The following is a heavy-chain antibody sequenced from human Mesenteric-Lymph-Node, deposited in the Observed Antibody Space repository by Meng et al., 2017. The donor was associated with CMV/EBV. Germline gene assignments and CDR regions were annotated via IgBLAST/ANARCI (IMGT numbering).Heavy chain of an antibody. CDR2: INPNSGGT. Sequence: ASVKVSCKASGYTFTGYYMHWVRQAPGQGLKWVGWINPNSGGTNYAQKFQGRVTMTRDTSISTAYMELSSLRSDDTAVYYCASPGIVGASMLYRWGQGTLVTVSS. CDR1: GYTFTGYY. D-gene: IGHD1-26*01. CDR3: ASPGIVGASMLYR. J-gene: IGHJ4*02. V-gene: IGHV1-2*02.